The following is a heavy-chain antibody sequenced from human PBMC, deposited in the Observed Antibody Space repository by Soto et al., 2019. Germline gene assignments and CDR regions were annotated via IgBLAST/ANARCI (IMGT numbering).Heavy chain of an antibody. D-gene: IGHD3-22*01. CDR2: INPNSGGT. Sequence: ASVKVSFKASGYTFTGYYVHWLRQAPGQGLEWMGWINPNSGGTNYAQKFQGRVTMTRDTSISTAYMELSRLRFDDTAVYYCARDYPPDYYDSSGYYFGGWFDLWGQGTPVTVSS. CDR1: GYTFTGYY. V-gene: IGHV1-2*02. CDR3: ARDYPPDYYDSSGYYFGGWFDL. J-gene: IGHJ5*02.